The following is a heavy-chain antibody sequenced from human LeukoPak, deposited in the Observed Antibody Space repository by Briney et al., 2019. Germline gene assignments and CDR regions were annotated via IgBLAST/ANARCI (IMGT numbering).Heavy chain of an antibody. CDR1: GGSISSYY. Sequence: SETLSLTCTVSGGSISSYYWSWIRQPPGKGLEWIGEINHSGSTNYNPSLKSRVTISVDTSKNQFSLKLSSVTAADTAVYYCARDGDIVVVPAAKHYYYYGMDVWGQGTTVTVSS. D-gene: IGHD2-2*01. CDR2: INHSGST. V-gene: IGHV4-34*01. CDR3: ARDGDIVVVPAAKHYYYYGMDV. J-gene: IGHJ6*02.